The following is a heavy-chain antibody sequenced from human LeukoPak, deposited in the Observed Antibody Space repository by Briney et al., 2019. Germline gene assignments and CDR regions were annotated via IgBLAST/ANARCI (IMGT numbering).Heavy chain of an antibody. CDR3: ARERIPASGPQPTWFDP. V-gene: IGHV3-23*01. Sequence: GGSLRLSCAASGFTFSSYAMSWVRQAPGKGLEWVSAISGSGGGTYYADSVKARFTISRDTSKNTLYLQMNSLRAEDTAVYYCARERIPASGPQPTWFDPWGQGTLVTVSS. J-gene: IGHJ5*02. CDR1: GFTFSSYA. D-gene: IGHD6-13*01. CDR2: ISGSGGGT.